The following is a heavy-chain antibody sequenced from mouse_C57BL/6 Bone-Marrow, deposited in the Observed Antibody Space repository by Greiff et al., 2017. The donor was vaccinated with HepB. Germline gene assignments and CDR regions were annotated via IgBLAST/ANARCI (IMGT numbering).Heavy chain of an antibody. V-gene: IGHV1-81*01. CDR1: GYTFTSYG. CDR2: IYPRSGNT. CDR3: ARVPVMVTSYYAMDY. Sequence: QVQLQQSGAELARPGASVKLSCKASGYTFTSYGISWVKQRTGQGLEWIGEIYPRSGNTYYNEKFKGKATLTADKSSSTAYMELRSLTSEDSAVYFCARVPVMVTSYYAMDYWGQGTSVTVSS. D-gene: IGHD2-2*01. J-gene: IGHJ4*01.